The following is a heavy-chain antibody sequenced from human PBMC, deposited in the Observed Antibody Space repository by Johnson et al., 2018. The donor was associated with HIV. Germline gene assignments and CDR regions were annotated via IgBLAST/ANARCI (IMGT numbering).Heavy chain of an antibody. Sequence: QAQLVESGGGVVQPGRSLRLSCAASGFTFSSYGMHWVRQAPGKGLEWVAVIWYDGINKYYADSVKGRFTISRDNSKNTLYLQMNSLRAEDTAVYYCARGSLSGSPDIWGQGTMVTVSS. CDR3: ARGSLSGSPDI. CDR1: GFTFSSYG. CDR2: IWYDGINK. V-gene: IGHV3-30*19. J-gene: IGHJ3*02. D-gene: IGHD1-26*01.